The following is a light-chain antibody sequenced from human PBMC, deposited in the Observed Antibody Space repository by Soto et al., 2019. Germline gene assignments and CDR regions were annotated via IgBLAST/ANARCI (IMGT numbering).Light chain of an antibody. CDR2: GAS. CDR3: QQYNNWPRT. J-gene: IGKJ1*01. Sequence: IVMTQSPATLSVSPGQRVSLSCRASQSVSSNLAWYQQKPGQAPRLLIYGASTRATGIPARFSGSGPGTEFTLTISSLQSEDFAVYYCQQYNNWPRTFGQGTKVDIK. CDR1: QSVSSN. V-gene: IGKV3-15*01.